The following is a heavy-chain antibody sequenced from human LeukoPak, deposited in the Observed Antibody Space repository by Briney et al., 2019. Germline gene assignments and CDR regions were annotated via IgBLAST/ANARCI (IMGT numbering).Heavy chain of an antibody. D-gene: IGHD2/OR15-2a*01. J-gene: IGHJ2*01. CDR2: IDPNNSDT. Sequence: ASVKVSCKASAYTFTDYYLHWVRQAPGQGLGWMGWIDPNNSDTDFAQKFQGRVTMTRDTSISTIYMELKWLRSDDTAVYYCARARTGEYWYFDLWGRGTLAAVSS. V-gene: IGHV1-2*02. CDR3: ARARTGEYWYFDL. CDR1: AYTFTDYY.